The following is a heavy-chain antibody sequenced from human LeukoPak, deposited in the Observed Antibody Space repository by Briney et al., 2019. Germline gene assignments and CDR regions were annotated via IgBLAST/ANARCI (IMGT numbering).Heavy chain of an antibody. Sequence: AGSLRRSGAGSGFTGSSKYRSWVRQGPGKGRKGVSVIYSGGSTYYADSVKGRFTIYRDNSTNTLYLQMNSLRDADTAVYYCAREGYCSSTSCYVDYWGQGTLVTVSS. CDR1: GFTGSSKY. D-gene: IGHD2-2*01. V-gene: IGHV3-66*01. CDR2: IYSGGST. J-gene: IGHJ4*02. CDR3: AREGYCSSTSCYVDY.